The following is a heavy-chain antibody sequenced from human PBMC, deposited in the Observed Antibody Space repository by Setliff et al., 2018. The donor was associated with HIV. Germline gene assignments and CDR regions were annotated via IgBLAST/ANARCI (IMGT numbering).Heavy chain of an antibody. CDR3: AKDRYYDSSGSPFDY. Sequence: GSLRLSCAAFGFTFSNYGMHWVRQAPGKGLEWVAFIRYDGSNKYYADSVKGRFTISRDNSKNTLYLQMNSLRAEDTAVYYCAKDRYYDSSGSPFDYWGQGTLVTVSS. CDR2: IRYDGSNK. V-gene: IGHV3-30*02. J-gene: IGHJ4*02. D-gene: IGHD3-22*01. CDR1: GFTFSNYG.